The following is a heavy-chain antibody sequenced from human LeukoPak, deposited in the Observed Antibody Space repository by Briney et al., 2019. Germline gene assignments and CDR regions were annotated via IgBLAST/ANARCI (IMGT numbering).Heavy chain of an antibody. J-gene: IGHJ4*02. Sequence: SETLSLTCTVSGGSINGGNYYWTWLRPPAGKGLEWIGRISPSGSTNHNPSLTSRVTISVDTSKNQFSLKLNFVTAADTAVYYCARVSYQEGVDYWGQGTLVTVSS. V-gene: IGHV4-61*02. CDR2: ISPSGST. D-gene: IGHD2-2*01. CDR1: GGSINGGNYY. CDR3: ARVSYQEGVDY.